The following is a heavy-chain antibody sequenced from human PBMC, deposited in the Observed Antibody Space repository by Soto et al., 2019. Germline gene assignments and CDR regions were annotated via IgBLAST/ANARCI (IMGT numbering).Heavy chain of an antibody. CDR3: ARGVPNVKRYYYGSGSQKYYYYGMDV. J-gene: IGHJ6*02. CDR2: IIPIFGTA. CDR1: GGTFSSYA. D-gene: IGHD3-10*01. V-gene: IGHV1-69*13. Sequence: SVKVSCKASGGTFSSYAISWVRQAPGQGLEWMGGIIPIFGTANYAQKFQGRVTITADESTSTAYMELSSLRSEDTAVYYCARGVPNVKRYYYGSGSQKYYYYGMDVWGQGTTVTVSS.